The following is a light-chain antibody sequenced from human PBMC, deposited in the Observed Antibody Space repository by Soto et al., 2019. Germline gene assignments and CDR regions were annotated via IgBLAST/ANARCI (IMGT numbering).Light chain of an antibody. J-gene: IGKJ2*01. CDR3: QQSYSTPHT. Sequence: DIQMTQSPSSLSASVGDRVTITCRASQSISSYLNWYQQKPGKAPKLLIYAASSLQSWVPSRFSVSGSGTDFTLTISSLQPEDFATYYCQQSYSTPHTFGQGTKLEIK. V-gene: IGKV1-39*01. CDR1: QSISSY. CDR2: AAS.